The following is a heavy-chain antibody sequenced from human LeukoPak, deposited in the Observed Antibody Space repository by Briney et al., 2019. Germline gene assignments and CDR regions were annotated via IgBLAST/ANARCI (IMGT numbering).Heavy chain of an antibody. CDR2: ISGSGGST. CDR3: AKPPFNYYDSSGYLYYFDY. D-gene: IGHD3-22*01. CDR1: GFTFSSYA. V-gene: IGHV3-23*01. J-gene: IGHJ4*02. Sequence: GGSLRLSCAASGFTFSSYAMSWVRQAPGKGLEWVSAISGSGGSTYYADSVKGRFTIFRDNSKNTLYLQMNSLRAEDTAVYYCAKPPFNYYDSSGYLYYFDYWGQGTLVTVSS.